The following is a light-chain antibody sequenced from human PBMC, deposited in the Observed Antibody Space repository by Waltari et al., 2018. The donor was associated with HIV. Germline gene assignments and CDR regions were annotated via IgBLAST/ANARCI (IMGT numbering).Light chain of an antibody. J-gene: IGKJ5*01. CDR2: GAS. V-gene: IGKV3-15*01. CDR1: QSVSTN. Sequence: EIVMTQSPATLSVSPGERATLSCRASQSVSTNLAWYQQKPGQAPRLLISGASTRATGIPARFSGSGSGTEFTLTISSLQSEDFAVYYCQQYNYWPPITFGQGTRLEIK. CDR3: QQYNYWPPIT.